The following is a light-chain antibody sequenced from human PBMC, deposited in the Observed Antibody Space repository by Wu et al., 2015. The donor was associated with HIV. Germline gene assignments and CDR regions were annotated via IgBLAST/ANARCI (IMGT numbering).Light chain of an antibody. CDR3: QQRSNWLT. CDR1: QSVRSY. J-gene: IGKJ4*01. CDR2: DTF. V-gene: IGKV3-11*01. Sequence: EVVLTQSPATLSLSPGERATLSCRASQSVRSYLAWYQQKPGQAPKLVIYDTFRRATGIPARFSGSGSGTDFTLTISSLEPEDFAVYYCQQRSNWLTFGGGTKVEI.